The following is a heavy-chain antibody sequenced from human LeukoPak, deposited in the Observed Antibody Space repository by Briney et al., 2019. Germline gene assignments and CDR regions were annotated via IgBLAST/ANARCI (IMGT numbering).Heavy chain of an antibody. V-gene: IGHV4-39*01. CDR3: ASINYETFDY. Sequence: SETLSLTCTVSGGSISSSGYYWGWIRQPPGKGLEWIGTIYYSGTTYYNPSLKSRVTISVDTSKNQFSLKLSSVTAADTAVYYCASINYETFDYWGQGTLVTVSS. J-gene: IGHJ4*02. D-gene: IGHD3-3*01. CDR1: GGSISSSGYY. CDR2: IYYSGTT.